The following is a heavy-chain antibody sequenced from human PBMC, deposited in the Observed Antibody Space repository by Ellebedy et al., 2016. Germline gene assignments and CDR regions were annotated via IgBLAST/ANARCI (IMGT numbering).Heavy chain of an antibody. J-gene: IGHJ4*02. CDR2: IKQDGSEK. V-gene: IGHV3-7*01. D-gene: IGHD3-10*01. CDR1: GFTSSAYW. CDR3: ARSSMVRGGDLFDY. Sequence: GGSLRLXXAASGFTSSAYWMSWVRQAPGKGLEWVANIKQDGSEKYYVDSVKGRFTISRDNAKNSLYLQMNSLRDEDTAVYYCARSSMVRGGDLFDYWGQGALVTVSS.